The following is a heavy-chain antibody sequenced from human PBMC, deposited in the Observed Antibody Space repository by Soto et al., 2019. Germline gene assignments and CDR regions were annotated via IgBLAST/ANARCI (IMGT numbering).Heavy chain of an antibody. D-gene: IGHD6-13*01. CDR2: IRSTTYGGTT. V-gene: IGHV3-49*03. J-gene: IGHJ4*02. CDR1: GVTYGDYY. Sequence: SLTLARKACGVTYGDYYMTWLRQAPGKGLEWVGFIRSTTYGGTTEYAASVKGRFTISRDDSRSIAYLQMNSLTTEGTAVYYCGRDRSFIPYWGPGTLVTVSS. CDR3: GRDRSFIPY.